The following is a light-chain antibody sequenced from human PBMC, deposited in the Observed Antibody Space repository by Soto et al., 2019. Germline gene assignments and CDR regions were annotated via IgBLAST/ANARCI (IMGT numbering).Light chain of an antibody. J-gene: IGLJ1*01. Sequence: QLVLTQPPSVSGAPGQRVTISCTGSSSNIGAGYDVHWYQQFPGTAPKLPIYGNSNRPSGVPDRFSGSKSGTSASLAITGLQAEDEADYYCQSYDSSLSGVFGSGTKLTVL. CDR1: SSNIGAGYD. V-gene: IGLV1-40*01. CDR2: GNS. CDR3: QSYDSSLSGV.